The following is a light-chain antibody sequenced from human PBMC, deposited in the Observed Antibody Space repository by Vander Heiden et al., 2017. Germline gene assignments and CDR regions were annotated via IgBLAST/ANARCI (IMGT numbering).Light chain of an antibody. CDR2: AAS. Sequence: DIQMTQSPSSLSASVGDRVTITCRASQSISSYLNWYQQKPGKAHKLLIYAASSLQSGVPSRFSGSGSGTDFTLTISSLQPEDFATYYCQQSYSTPFYTFGGGTKVEIK. CDR1: QSISSY. V-gene: IGKV1-39*01. CDR3: QQSYSTPFYT. J-gene: IGKJ4*01.